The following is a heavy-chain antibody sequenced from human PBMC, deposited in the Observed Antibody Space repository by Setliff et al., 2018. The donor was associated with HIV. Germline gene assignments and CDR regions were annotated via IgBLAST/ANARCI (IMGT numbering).Heavy chain of an antibody. Sequence: LSLTCTVSGGSISTYYWSWIRQPPGKGLEWIGYIYYSGSTNYNPSLKSRVTISVDTSKNQFSLKLSSVTAADTAVYYCARVHRRQLAHYYYYYMDVWGKGATVTVSS. CDR3: ARVHRRQLAHYYYYYMDV. J-gene: IGHJ6*03. CDR1: GGSISTYY. D-gene: IGHD6-6*01. V-gene: IGHV4-59*01. CDR2: IYYSGST.